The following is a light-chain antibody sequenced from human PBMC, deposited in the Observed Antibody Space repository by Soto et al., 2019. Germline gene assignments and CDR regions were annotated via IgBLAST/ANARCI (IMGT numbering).Light chain of an antibody. CDR2: GAS. V-gene: IGKV3-15*01. J-gene: IGKJ1*01. Sequence: EIVMTQSPATLSVSPGERATLSCRASQSVSSNLAWYQQKPGQAPRLLIYGASTRATGIPARFSGSGSGTEFTLIICSLQSEDSAVYYCQQYNSWLWTFCQVSKVDI. CDR3: QQYNSWLWT. CDR1: QSVSSN.